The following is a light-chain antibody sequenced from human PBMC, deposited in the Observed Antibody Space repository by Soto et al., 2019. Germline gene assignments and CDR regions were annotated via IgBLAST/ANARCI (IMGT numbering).Light chain of an antibody. Sequence: DIQMTQSPSTLSASVGGRVTITCRASQSISSLLAWYQQKPGKAPKLLIYDASSLESGVPSRFSGSGSGTEFTLTISSLQPDDFATYYCQQYNSYSRTFGQGTKVDIK. CDR2: DAS. V-gene: IGKV1-5*01. CDR1: QSISSL. CDR3: QQYNSYSRT. J-gene: IGKJ1*01.